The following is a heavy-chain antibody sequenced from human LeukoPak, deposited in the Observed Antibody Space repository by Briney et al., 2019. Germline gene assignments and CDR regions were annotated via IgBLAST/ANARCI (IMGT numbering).Heavy chain of an antibody. CDR2: INPSGGST. D-gene: IGHD4-17*01. J-gene: IGHJ3*01. V-gene: IGHV1-46*01. CDR3: ARDDGYGDYVVGAFNL. Sequence: ASVKVSCKAPGYTFTSSYMHWVRQAPGQGFEWMGVINPSGGSTTYAQKFQGRVTMTGDTSTSTVYMELSSLRSEDTAVYYCARDDGYGDYVVGAFNLRGQGTRVTVSS. CDR1: GYTFTSSY.